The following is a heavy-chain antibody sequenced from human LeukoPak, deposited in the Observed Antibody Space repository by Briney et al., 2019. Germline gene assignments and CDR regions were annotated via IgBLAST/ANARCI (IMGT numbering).Heavy chain of an antibody. V-gene: IGHV4-39*01. CDR2: IYYSGST. CDR3: ARFGSNYFDY. J-gene: IGHJ4*02. D-gene: IGHD3-3*01. CDR1: GGSISTTGYY. Sequence: SETLSLTCTVSGGSISTTGYYWGWIRQPPGKGLDCIGSIYYSGSTYYNPSLKSRVTISVDTSKNQFSLKLSSVTAADTAFYYCARFGSNYFDYWGQGTLVTVSS.